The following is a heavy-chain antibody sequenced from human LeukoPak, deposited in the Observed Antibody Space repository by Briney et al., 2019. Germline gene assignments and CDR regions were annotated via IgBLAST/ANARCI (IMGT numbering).Heavy chain of an antibody. Sequence: PSETLSLTCTVSGVSISSSYQYWGWVRQPPGKGLEWIGSMYYIGTPYYNPSLESPVTISVDTSKNQFSLKLRYVTASDTAVYYCARHRHTAMETFDHWGQGALVTVSS. D-gene: IGHD5-18*01. CDR3: ARHRHTAMETFDH. CDR1: GVSISSSYQY. J-gene: IGHJ4*02. CDR2: MYYIGTP. V-gene: IGHV4-39*01.